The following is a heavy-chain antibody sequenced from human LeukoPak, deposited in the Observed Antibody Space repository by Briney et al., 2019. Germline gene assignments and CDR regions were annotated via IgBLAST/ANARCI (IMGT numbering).Heavy chain of an antibody. CDR1: GGSISSSSYY. J-gene: IGHJ5*02. CDR2: IYYSGST. D-gene: IGHD2-2*01. Sequence: SETLSLTCTVSGGSISSSSYYWGWIRQPPGKGLEWIGSIYYSGSTYYNPSLKRRVPISVDTSKNQFSLKLSSVTAADTAVYYCARHGLGYCSSTNCYALNPWGQGTLVTVSS. CDR3: ARHGLGYCSSTNCYALNP. V-gene: IGHV4-39*01.